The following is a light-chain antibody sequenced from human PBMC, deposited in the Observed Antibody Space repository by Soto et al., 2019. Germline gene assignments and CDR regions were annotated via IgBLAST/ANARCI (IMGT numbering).Light chain of an antibody. CDR2: KAS. J-gene: IGKJ1*01. Sequence: DIQMTQSPSTLSASVGDRVTITCRASQSISSWLAWYQQKPGTAPKLLIYKASSLESGVPSRFSGSGSGTEFILTISSLQPDDFATYYCQQYVKAFRSFGQGTKVDIK. V-gene: IGKV1-5*03. CDR1: QSISSW. CDR3: QQYVKAFRS.